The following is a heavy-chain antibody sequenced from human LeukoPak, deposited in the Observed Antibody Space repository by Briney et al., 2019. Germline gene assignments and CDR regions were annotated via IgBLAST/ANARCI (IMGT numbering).Heavy chain of an antibody. V-gene: IGHV1-8*02. CDR1: GYTFTSYG. CDR2: MNPNSGQT. J-gene: IGHJ5*02. CDR3: AREGIADTVGWFDP. Sequence: GASVKVSCKASGYTFTSYGISWVRQTTGQGLEWMGWMNPNSGQTGYAQKFQGRVTMTRNSSISTAYLELSSLRSEDSAVYYCAREGIADTVGWFDPWGQGTLVTVSS. D-gene: IGHD6-13*01.